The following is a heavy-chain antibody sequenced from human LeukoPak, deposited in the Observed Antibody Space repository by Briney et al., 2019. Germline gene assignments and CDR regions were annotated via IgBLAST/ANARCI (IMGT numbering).Heavy chain of an antibody. CDR2: ISSSSSYI. CDR1: GFTFSSYS. CDR3: ARVGDYRSNSYYRFFDF. Sequence: PGGSLRLSCAASGFTFSSYSMNWVRQAPGKGLEWVSSISSSSSYIYYADSVKGRFTISRDNAKNSLYLQMNSLRAEDTAVYYCARVGDYRSNSYYRFFDFWGQGTMVTVSS. J-gene: IGHJ3*01. V-gene: IGHV3-21*01. D-gene: IGHD4-23*01.